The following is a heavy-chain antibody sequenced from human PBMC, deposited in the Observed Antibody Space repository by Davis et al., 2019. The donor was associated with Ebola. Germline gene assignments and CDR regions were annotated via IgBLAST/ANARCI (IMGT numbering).Heavy chain of an antibody. V-gene: IGHV3-48*01. CDR1: GFTFSSYS. J-gene: IGHJ4*02. CDR3: ARGGEGLLGY. D-gene: IGHD1-26*01. Sequence: GESLKISCAASGFTFSSYSMNWVRQAPGRGLEWVSYISSSSTTKYYADSVKGRFTISRDNAKNSLYLQMNSLRAEDTAVYYCARGGEGLLGYWGQGTLVTVSS. CDR2: ISSSSTTK.